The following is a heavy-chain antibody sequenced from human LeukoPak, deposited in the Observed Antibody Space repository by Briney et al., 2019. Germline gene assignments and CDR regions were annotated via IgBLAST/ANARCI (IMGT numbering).Heavy chain of an antibody. CDR2: ISAYNGNT. V-gene: IGHV1-18*01. CDR3: ARVEPLGYCSGGSCLLDY. D-gene: IGHD2-15*01. CDR1: GYTFTSYG. J-gene: IGHJ4*02. Sequence: ASAKVSCKASGYTFTSYGISWVRQAPGQGLEWMGWISAYNGNTNCAQKLQGRVTMTTDTSTSTAYMELRSLRSDDTAVYYCARVEPLGYCSGGSCLLDYWSQGTLVTVSS.